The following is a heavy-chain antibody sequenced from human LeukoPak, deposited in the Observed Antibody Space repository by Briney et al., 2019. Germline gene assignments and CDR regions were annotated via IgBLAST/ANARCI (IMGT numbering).Heavy chain of an antibody. CDR1: GYTFTTYY. CDR3: ARAFNYGSGNYHLDY. CDR2: INPNGGST. V-gene: IGHV1-46*01. D-gene: IGHD3-10*01. J-gene: IGHJ4*02. Sequence: ASVKVSCKASGYTFTTYYMHWVRQAPGQGLEWMGIINPNGGSTSYAQNRVTMTRDTSTSTFYMELSSLKSEDTAVYYCARAFNYGSGNYHLDYRGQGTLVTVSS.